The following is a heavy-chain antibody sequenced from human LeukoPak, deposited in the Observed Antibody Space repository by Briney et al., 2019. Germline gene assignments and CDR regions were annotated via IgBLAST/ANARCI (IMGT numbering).Heavy chain of an antibody. V-gene: IGHV3-11*01. D-gene: IGHD3-16*01. J-gene: IGHJ4*02. CDR3: TRQRRGTYYAFDS. Sequence: PGGSLSLSCDASGFSISDYYMSWIRQSPGKGLEWISYITSGGASTNYADSVKGRFTISRDKAKNSVALQLNSLRAEDTAVYYCTRQRRGTYYAFDSWGQGTLVTVSS. CDR2: ITSGGAST. CDR1: GFSISDYY.